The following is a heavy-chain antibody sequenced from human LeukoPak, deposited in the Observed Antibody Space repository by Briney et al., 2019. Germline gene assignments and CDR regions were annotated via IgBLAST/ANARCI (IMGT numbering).Heavy chain of an antibody. CDR1: GYSFTNYW. Sequence: GESLKISCKGSGYSFTNYWIGWVRQMPGKGLEWMGIIYPGDSDTRYSPSFQGQVTISADKSISTAYLQWSSLKASDTAMYYCARPSNYYDSSGYPHDAFDIWGQGTMVTVSS. J-gene: IGHJ3*02. CDR2: IYPGDSDT. D-gene: IGHD3-22*01. CDR3: ARPSNYYDSSGYPHDAFDI. V-gene: IGHV5-51*01.